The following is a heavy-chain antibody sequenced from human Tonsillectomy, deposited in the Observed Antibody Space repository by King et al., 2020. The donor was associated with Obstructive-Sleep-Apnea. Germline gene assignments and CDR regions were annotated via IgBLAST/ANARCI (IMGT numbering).Heavy chain of an antibody. Sequence: VQLVESGGGVVQPGRSLRLSCAASGFTFSSYGMHWVRQAPGKGLEWVAFIRYDGSNKYYADSVKGRFTISRDNSKNTLYLQMNSLRAEDTAVYYCAKDGLVATIPFDYWGQGTLVTVSS. V-gene: IGHV3-30*02. D-gene: IGHD5-12*01. CDR3: AKDGLVATIPFDY. CDR1: GFTFSSYG. J-gene: IGHJ4*02. CDR2: IRYDGSNK.